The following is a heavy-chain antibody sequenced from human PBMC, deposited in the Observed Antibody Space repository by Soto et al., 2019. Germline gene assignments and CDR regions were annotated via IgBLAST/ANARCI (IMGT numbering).Heavy chain of an antibody. CDR1: GFTFSSYS. Sequence: GGSLRLSCAASGFTFSSYSMNWVRQAPGKGLDWFSYISSSSSTIYYADSVKGRFTISRDNAKNSLYLQMSSLRDEDTAVYYCARDLGYYGSGGYYYYGMDVWGQGTTVTVSS. V-gene: IGHV3-48*02. CDR3: ARDLGYYGSGGYYYYGMDV. CDR2: ISSSSSTI. D-gene: IGHD3-10*01. J-gene: IGHJ6*02.